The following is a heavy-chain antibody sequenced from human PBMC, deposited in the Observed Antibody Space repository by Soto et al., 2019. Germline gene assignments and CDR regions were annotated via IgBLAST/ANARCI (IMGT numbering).Heavy chain of an antibody. D-gene: IGHD3-10*01. CDR2: INHSGST. J-gene: IGHJ6*02. CDR3: ASIMVRGVIRYGMDV. CDR1: GGSFSGYY. Sequence: SGTLSLTCAVYGGSFSGYYWSWIRQPPGKGLEWIGEINHSGSTNYNPSLKSRVTISVDTSKNQFSLKLSSVTAADTAVYYCASIMVRGVIRYGMDVWGQGTTVTVS. V-gene: IGHV4-34*01.